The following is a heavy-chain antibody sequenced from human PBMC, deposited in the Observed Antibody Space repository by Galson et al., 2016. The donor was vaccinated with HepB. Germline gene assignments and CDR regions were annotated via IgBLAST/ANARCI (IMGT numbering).Heavy chain of an antibody. CDR1: GFTFSTNW. J-gene: IGHJ6*03. Sequence: SLRLSCAASGFTFSTNWMHWVRQAPGKGLVWVSRINGDGTITDYADSVKGRFTISRDNAKNSLYLQMNSLRAEDTAVYYCARKLRGYSSYLDVWGKGTTVTVSS. CDR2: INGDGTIT. CDR3: ARKLRGYSSYLDV. D-gene: IGHD5-18*01. V-gene: IGHV3-74*01.